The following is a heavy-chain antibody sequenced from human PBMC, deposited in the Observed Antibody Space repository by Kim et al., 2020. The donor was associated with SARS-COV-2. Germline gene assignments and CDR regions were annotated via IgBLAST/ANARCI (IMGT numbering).Heavy chain of an antibody. CDR3: ARDPVSGSGYFLDY. CDR1: GFTFSSYG. V-gene: IGHV3-33*01. J-gene: IGHJ4*02. Sequence: GGSLRLSCAASGFTFSSYGMHWVRQAPGKGLEWVAVIWYDGSNKYYADSVKGRFTISRDNSKNTLYLQMNSLRAEDTAVYYCARDPVSGSGYFLDYWGQGTLVTVSS. CDR2: IWYDGSNK. D-gene: IGHD3-22*01.